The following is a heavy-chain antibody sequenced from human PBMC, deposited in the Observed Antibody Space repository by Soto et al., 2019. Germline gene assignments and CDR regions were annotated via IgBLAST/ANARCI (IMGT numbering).Heavy chain of an antibody. J-gene: IGHJ5*02. CDR3: VRSGTARLVSHSWFDT. D-gene: IGHD3-16*01. CDR2: ITTSSAYI. Sequence: EVQLVESGGGLVKPGGSLRLSCAASGFTFNTYDMNWVRQAPGKGLEWVSSITTSSAYIYYADSLKGRITISRDNAKNSLFLPMYSLRAEDTAVYYCVRSGTARLVSHSWFDTWGQGTLVTVSS. V-gene: IGHV3-21*01. CDR1: GFTFNTYD.